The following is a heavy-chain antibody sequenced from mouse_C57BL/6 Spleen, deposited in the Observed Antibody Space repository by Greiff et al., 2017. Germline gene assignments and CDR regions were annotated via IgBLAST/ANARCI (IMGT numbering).Heavy chain of an antibody. CDR2: ISDGGRYT. CDR1: GFTFSSYA. V-gene: IGHV5-4*03. CDR3: ARGDYGYGAWFAY. D-gene: IGHD2-2*01. J-gene: IGHJ3*01. Sequence: EVMLVESGGGLVKPGGSLKLSCAASGFTFSSYAMSWVRQTPEKRLEWVATISDGGRYTYYPDNVKGRFTISRDNAKNNLYLQMSHLKSEDTAMYYCARGDYGYGAWFAYWGQGTLVTVSA.